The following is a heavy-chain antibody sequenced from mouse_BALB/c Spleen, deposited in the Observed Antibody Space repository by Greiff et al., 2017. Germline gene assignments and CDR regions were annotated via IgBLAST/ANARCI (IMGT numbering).Heavy chain of an antibody. J-gene: IGHJ3*01. V-gene: IGHV3-8*02. CDR3: ARYDRSRAWFAY. D-gene: IGHD2-14*01. Sequence: EVKLQESGPSLVKPSQTLSLTCSVTGDSFTSGYWNWIRKFPGNKLEYMGYISYSGSTYYNPSLKSRISITRDTSKNQYYLQLNSVTTEDTATYYGARYDRSRAWFAYWGQGTLVTVSA. CDR1: GDSFTSGY. CDR2: ISYSGST.